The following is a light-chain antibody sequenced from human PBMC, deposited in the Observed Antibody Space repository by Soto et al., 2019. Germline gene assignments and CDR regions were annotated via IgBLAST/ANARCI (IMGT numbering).Light chain of an antibody. V-gene: IGKV3-20*01. CDR2: GAS. CDR3: QQVGSSPIT. J-gene: IGKJ5*01. CDR1: QTVNRSY. Sequence: EIVLTQSPGTLSLSPGERATLSCRASQTVNRSYLAWYQQRPGQAPRLLIYGASSRATGIPERFSGSGSGPEFTITISILEPEDFAGYYFQQVGSSPITFGQGTLLEIK.